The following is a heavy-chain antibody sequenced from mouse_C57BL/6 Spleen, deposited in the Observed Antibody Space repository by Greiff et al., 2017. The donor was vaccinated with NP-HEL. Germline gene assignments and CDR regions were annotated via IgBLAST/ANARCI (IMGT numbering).Heavy chain of an antibody. CDR1: GYTFTSYW. D-gene: IGHD2-1*01. Sequence: QVQLQQSGAELVRPGSSVKLSCKASGYTFTSYWMHWVKQRPIQGLEWIGNIDPSDSETHYNQKFKDKATLTVDKSSSTAYMQLSSLTSEDSAVYYCARNYGNYDWYFDVWGTGTTVTVSS. CDR2: IDPSDSET. J-gene: IGHJ1*03. CDR3: ARNYGNYDWYFDV. V-gene: IGHV1-52*01.